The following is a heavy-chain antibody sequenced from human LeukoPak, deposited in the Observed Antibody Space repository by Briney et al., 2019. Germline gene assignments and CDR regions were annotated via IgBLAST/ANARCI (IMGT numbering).Heavy chain of an antibody. Sequence: SQTLSLTCTVSGGSISSDGYYWSWIRQPPGKGLEWIGEINHSGSTNYNPSLKSRVTISVDTSKNQFSLKLSSVTAADTAVYYCARAHPYYMDVWGKGTTVTVSS. CDR3: ARAHPYYMDV. J-gene: IGHJ6*03. CDR1: GGSISSDGYY. CDR2: INHSGST. V-gene: IGHV4-30-2*01.